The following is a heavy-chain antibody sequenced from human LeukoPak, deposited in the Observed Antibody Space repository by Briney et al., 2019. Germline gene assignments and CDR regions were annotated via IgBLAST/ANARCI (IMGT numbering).Heavy chain of an antibody. J-gene: IGHJ5*02. CDR3: ARQPGAGWFDP. V-gene: IGHV5-51*01. D-gene: IGHD3-10*01. CDR2: INPGDSDT. CDR1: GYSFTSSW. Sequence: GESLKISCQASGYSFTSSWIGWARQMPGKGLEWMAIINPGDSDTRYSPSFQGQVTISADKSISTVYLQWGSLKASDAAMYYCARQPGAGWFDPWGQGTLVTVSS.